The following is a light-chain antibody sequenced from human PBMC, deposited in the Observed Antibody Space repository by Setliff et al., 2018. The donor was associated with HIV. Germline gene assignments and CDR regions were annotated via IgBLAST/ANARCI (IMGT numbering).Light chain of an antibody. V-gene: IGKV1-39*01. CDR3: QQSYSTPRT. J-gene: IGKJ1*01. CDR2: DSS. Sequence: DIQITQSPSSLSVSIGDRVTITCQASQHIGKSLNWYQQKPGKAPKVLIYDSSRVEEGVPSRFSGSRSGKDFTLTISSLQPEDFATYYCQQSYSTPRTFGQGTKVDIK. CDR1: QHIGKS.